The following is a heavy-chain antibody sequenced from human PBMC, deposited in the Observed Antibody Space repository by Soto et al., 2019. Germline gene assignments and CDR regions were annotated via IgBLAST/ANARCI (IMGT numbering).Heavy chain of an antibody. V-gene: IGHV4-59*12. Sequence: SETLSLTCTVSGGSISSYYWSWIRQPPGKGLEWIGYIYYSGSTYYSPSLKSRLVIGLDTSKNQFSLSLSSVTAADTAVYYCARYRFSGNRWSKFDYWGQGTLVTVSS. CDR1: GGSISSYY. D-gene: IGHD3-16*02. J-gene: IGHJ4*02. CDR2: IYYSGST. CDR3: ARYRFSGNRWSKFDY.